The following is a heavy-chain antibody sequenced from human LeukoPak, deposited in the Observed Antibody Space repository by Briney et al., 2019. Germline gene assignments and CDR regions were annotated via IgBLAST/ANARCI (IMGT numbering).Heavy chain of an antibody. CDR3: ARDDNPHYGDYHLFGY. D-gene: IGHD4-17*01. CDR2: MNQDGSIK. CDR1: GFTFSSYN. V-gene: IGHV3-7*05. Sequence: GGSLRLSCAASGFTFSSYNMNWVRQAPGKGLEWVANMNQDGSIKYYVDSVKGRFTISRDNAKNPLFLQMNSLRVEDTALYYCARDDNPHYGDYHLFGYWGQGTLVTVSS. J-gene: IGHJ4*02.